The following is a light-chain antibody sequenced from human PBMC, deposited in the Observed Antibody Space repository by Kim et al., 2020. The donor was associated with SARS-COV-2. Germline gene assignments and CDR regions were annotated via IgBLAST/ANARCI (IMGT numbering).Light chain of an antibody. Sequence: SSELTQDPAVSVALGQTVRITCQGDSLRSYYATWYQQQPGQAPILVIYGKNNRPSGIPDRFSGSSSGNTASLTITGTQAGDEADYYCNSWDSNDNVVFGGGTQLTVL. CDR1: SLRSYY. CDR3: NSWDSNDNVV. V-gene: IGLV3-19*01. J-gene: IGLJ2*01. CDR2: GKN.